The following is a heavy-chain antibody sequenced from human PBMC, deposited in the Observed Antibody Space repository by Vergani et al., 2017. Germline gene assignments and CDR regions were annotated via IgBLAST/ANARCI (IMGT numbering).Heavy chain of an antibody. CDR2: IDHTGRP. D-gene: IGHD4-11*01. CDR1: GGSFTSYH. V-gene: IGHV4-34*01. CDR3: ARVNTETNGHLYYYYYMDV. J-gene: IGHJ6*03. Sequence: QVQLQQWGGGLLKPSETLSLTCVVNGGSFTSYHWTWIRQSPGGGLEWVGDIDHTGRPDYNPSLKSRLTMSVDKSRNQFSLTLNSVTATDTAIYFCARVNTETNGHLYYYYYMDVLGQGTAVTVS.